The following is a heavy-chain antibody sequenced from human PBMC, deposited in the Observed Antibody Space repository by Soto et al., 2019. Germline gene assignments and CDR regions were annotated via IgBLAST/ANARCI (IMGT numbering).Heavy chain of an antibody. V-gene: IGHV4-30-4*01. J-gene: IGHJ4*02. Sequence: QVQMQESVQGLVQHEQTLSLTCTVSGGSISSGAYYWSWIRQPPGQGLEWIGYIYYSVSTSYNPSLKSRITISLDTSKNQYYLKLSSVTAADTAVYYCARAIALAGKFDYWGQGTLGTGSS. D-gene: IGHD6-19*01. CDR3: ARAIALAGKFDY. CDR1: GGSISSGAYY. CDR2: IYYSVST.